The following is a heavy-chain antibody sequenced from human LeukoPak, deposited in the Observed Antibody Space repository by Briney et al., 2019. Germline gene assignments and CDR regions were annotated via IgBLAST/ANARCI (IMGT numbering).Heavy chain of an antibody. CDR1: GYTFTNYY. CDR2: IDPNTGGT. J-gene: IGHJ4*02. D-gene: IGHD1-26*01. Sequence: ASVKVSCKTSGYTFTNYYIHWVRQAPEQGLEWMGRIDPNTGGTKSAKNFQGRVTMTRDTSISTAYMALSGLRSDDTAVYYCASLYDIVGTTVDYWGQGTVVTVSS. V-gene: IGHV1-2*06. CDR3: ASLYDIVGTTVDY.